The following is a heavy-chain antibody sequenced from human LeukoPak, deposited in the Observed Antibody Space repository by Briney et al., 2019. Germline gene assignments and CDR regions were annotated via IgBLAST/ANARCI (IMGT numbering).Heavy chain of an antibody. V-gene: IGHV4-34*01. D-gene: IGHD3-10*01. CDR1: GGPFSGYF. CDR3: ARRYYYNLGSFPFDF. J-gene: IGHJ4*02. CDR2: IHNSGTT. Sequence: PSETLSLTCAVSGGPFSGYFWSWIRHPSGKGLEWIGEIHNSGTTNYNPSLNSRVTISEDTSKNQFYLNLSSVTAADTAVYYCARRYYYNLGSFPFDFWGQGTLVTVSS.